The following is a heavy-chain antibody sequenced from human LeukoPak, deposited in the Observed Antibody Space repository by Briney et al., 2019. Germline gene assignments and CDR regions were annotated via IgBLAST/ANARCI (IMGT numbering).Heavy chain of an antibody. J-gene: IGHJ4*02. CDR1: GGSISSYY. D-gene: IGHD4-11*01. CDR2: IYYSGST. Sequence: SETLSLTCTVSGGSISSYYWSWIRQPPGKGLEWIGYIYYSGSTNYNPSLKSRLTMSVDMSKNQFSLRLSSVTEADTAAYYCGRGRDYTPNWGQGTLVSVSS. CDR3: GRGRDYTPN. V-gene: IGHV4-59*01.